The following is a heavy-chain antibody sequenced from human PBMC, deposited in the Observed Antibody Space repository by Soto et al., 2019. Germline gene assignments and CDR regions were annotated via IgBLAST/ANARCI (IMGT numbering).Heavy chain of an antibody. J-gene: IGHJ6*02. D-gene: IGHD5-18*01. Sequence: ASVNVSCKASGYTFTSYGISWLRQAPGQGLEWMGWISAYNGNTNYAQKLQRRVTMTTDISTSKAYMELRSLRSDDTAVYYCGRDRTAMVIYDSESSGMDAWGQGTTVTVSS. CDR1: GYTFTSYG. CDR2: ISAYNGNT. V-gene: IGHV1-18*01. CDR3: GRDRTAMVIYDSESSGMDA.